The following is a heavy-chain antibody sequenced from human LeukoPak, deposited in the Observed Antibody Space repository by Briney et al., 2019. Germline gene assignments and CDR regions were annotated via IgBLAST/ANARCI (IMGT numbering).Heavy chain of an antibody. D-gene: IGHD6-13*01. V-gene: IGHV3-11*04. CDR1: GFTFSDYY. CDR3: ARENVAAAAYFDY. CDR2: ISSSGSTI. J-gene: IGHJ4*02. Sequence: PGGSLGLSCAASGFTFSDYYMSWIRQAPGKGLEWVSYISSSGSTIYYADSVKGRFTISRDNAKNSLYLQMNSLRAEDTAVYYCARENVAAAAYFDYWGQGTLVTVSS.